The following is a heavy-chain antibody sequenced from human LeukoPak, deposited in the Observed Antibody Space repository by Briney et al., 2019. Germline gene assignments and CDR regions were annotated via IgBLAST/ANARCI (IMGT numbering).Heavy chain of an antibody. J-gene: IGHJ6*03. D-gene: IGHD5-12*01. CDR2: IKQDGSEK. V-gene: IGHV3-7*01. Sequence: PSGGSLRLSCAASGFVFSSYWMSWVRQAPGKGLEWVANIKQDGSEKYYVDSVKGRFTISRDNAKNSLYLQMNSLRAEDTAVYYCARDPLAIDYYYYMDVWGKGTTVTVSS. CDR3: ARDPLAIDYYYYMDV. CDR1: GFVFSSYW.